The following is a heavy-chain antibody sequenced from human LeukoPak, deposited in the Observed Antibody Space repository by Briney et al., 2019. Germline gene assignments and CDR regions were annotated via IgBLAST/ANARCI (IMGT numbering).Heavy chain of an antibody. Sequence: GGSLRLSCTASGITFRTYAMNWVRQAPGKGLEWLSGISGSGNGTYYADSVKGRFIISRDNSKNMVYLQMNSLTVEDAATYYCAKRTMSAFDSWGQGTLLIVSS. J-gene: IGHJ4*02. V-gene: IGHV3-23*01. CDR1: GITFRTYA. D-gene: IGHD5-24*01. CDR3: AKRTMSAFDS. CDR2: ISGSGNGT.